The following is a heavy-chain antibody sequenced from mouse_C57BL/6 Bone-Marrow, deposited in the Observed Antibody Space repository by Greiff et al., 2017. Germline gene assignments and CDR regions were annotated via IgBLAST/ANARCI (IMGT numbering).Heavy chain of an antibody. Sequence: EVQVVESGGDLVKPGGSLKLSCAASGFTFSSYGMSWVRQTPDKRLEWVATISSGGSYTYYPDSGKGRFTISRDNAKNTLYLQMSSLKSEDTAMYYCARHDGYFWYFDVWGTGTTVTVSS. CDR2: ISSGGSYT. V-gene: IGHV5-6*01. CDR1: GFTFSSYG. CDR3: ARHDGYFWYFDV. J-gene: IGHJ1*03. D-gene: IGHD2-3*01.